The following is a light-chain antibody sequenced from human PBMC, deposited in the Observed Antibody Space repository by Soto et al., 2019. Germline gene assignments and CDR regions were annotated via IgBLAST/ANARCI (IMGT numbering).Light chain of an antibody. J-gene: IGKJ1*01. Sequence: DIGMTQSPLSLPVTPGEPASISCRSSQSLLHSNGYNYLAWYQQKPGQPPKALIYWASTRESGVPDRFSGSGSGTDFTLTISSLQAEDVAVYYCQQYYTTPWTFGQGTKVDIK. CDR1: QSLLHSNGYNY. CDR3: QQYYTTPWT. V-gene: IGKV4-1*01. CDR2: WAS.